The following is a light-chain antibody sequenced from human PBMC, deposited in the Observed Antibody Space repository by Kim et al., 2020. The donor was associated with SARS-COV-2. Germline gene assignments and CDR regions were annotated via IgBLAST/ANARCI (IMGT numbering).Light chain of an antibody. V-gene: IGKV1-6*01. CDR1: QDITNE. CDR2: GAS. CDR3: LQDYSYPLT. Sequence: GDRVTITCRASQDITNELGWYLQKPGKAPELLIYGASTVQSGVPSRFSGSGFGTDFTLTISSLQPEDFATYYCLQDYSYPLTFGQGTRLEIK. J-gene: IGKJ5*01.